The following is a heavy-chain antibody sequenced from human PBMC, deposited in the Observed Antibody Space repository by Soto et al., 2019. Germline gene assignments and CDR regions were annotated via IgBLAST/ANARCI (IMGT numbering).Heavy chain of an antibody. J-gene: IGHJ4*02. Sequence: EVQLLESGGGLVQPGGSLRLSCAASGFTFSSYAMSWVRQAPGRGLEWVSAISGSGGSTYYADSVKGRFTISRDNSKNTLYLQMNSLRAEDTAVYYCAKDSGVVRGVIRDYWGQGTLVTVSS. CDR3: AKDSGVVRGVIRDY. V-gene: IGHV3-23*01. CDR2: ISGSGGST. CDR1: GFTFSSYA. D-gene: IGHD3-10*01.